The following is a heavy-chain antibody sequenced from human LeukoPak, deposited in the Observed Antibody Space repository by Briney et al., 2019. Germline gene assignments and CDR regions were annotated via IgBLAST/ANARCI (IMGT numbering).Heavy chain of an antibody. CDR1: GFTFSNYA. V-gene: IGHV3-23*01. Sequence: GGSLRLSCAASGFTFSNYAMNWVRQAPGKGQEWVSAISGSGAATFNADSVKGRFSISRDNSKNTLYLQMNSLRAEDTAVYYCAKDLSSGWYPYCFDFWGRGTLVTVSS. D-gene: IGHD6-19*01. CDR3: AKDLSSGWYPYCFDF. CDR2: ISGSGAAT. J-gene: IGHJ4*02.